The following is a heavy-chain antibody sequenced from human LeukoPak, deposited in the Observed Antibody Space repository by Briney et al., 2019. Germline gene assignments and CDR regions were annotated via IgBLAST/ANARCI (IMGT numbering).Heavy chain of an antibody. D-gene: IGHD1-26*01. J-gene: IGHJ4*02. CDR3: ARASGSYWAGIGY. V-gene: IGHV3-30-3*01. CDR1: GLTFSSYA. Sequence: GGSLRLSCAASGLTFSSYAMHWVRQAPGKGLEWVAVISYDGSNKYYADSVKGRFTISRDNSKNTLYLQMNSLRAEDTAVYYCARASGSYWAGIGYWGQGTLVTVSS. CDR2: ISYDGSNK.